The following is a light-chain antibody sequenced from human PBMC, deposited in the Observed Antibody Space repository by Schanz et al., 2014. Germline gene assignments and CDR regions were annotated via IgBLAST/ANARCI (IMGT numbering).Light chain of an antibody. J-gene: IGKJ1*01. V-gene: IGKV1-9*01. CDR2: ATS. CDR3: QQYNTWPPTLT. CDR1: QDISSY. Sequence: IQLTQSPSSLSASVRDRVTITCRASQDISSYLGWYQQKPGKAPKLLIYATSTLQTGVPSRFSGSGFGTDFTLTINSLQSEDFAVYYCQQYNTWPPTLTFGQGTRVEIK.